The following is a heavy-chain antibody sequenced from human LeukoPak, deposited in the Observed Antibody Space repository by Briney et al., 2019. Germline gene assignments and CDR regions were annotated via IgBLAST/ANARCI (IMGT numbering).Heavy chain of an antibody. V-gene: IGHV6-1*01. CDR2: TYYMSKWYN. CDR3: ARDQSWTTGFDI. D-gene: IGHD2-8*02. CDR1: GDSVSSNRAT. J-gene: IGHJ3*02. Sequence: SQTLSLTCAKSGDSVSSNRATWNWIRQSPSRGLEWLGRTYYMSKWYNDYAVSVKSRITINPDTSKNQFSLQLNSVTPEDTAVYFCARDQSWTTGFDIWGQGTVVTVSS.